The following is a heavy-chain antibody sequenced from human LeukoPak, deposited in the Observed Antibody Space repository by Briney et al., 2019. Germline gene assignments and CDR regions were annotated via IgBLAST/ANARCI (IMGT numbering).Heavy chain of an antibody. V-gene: IGHV3-30-3*01. J-gene: IGHJ5*02. CDR1: GFTFSSYA. CDR2: LSYDGSNK. CDR3: ARGEEFEHWFDP. Sequence: GRSLRLSCAASGFTFSSYAMHWVRQAPGKGLEWVAVLSYDGSNKYYADSVKGRFTISRDNSKNTLYLQMNSLRAEDTAVYYCARGEEFEHWFDPWGQGTLVTVSS. D-gene: IGHD3-10*01.